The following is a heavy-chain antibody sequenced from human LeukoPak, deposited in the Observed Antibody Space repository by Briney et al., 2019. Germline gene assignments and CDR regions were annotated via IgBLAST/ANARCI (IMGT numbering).Heavy chain of an antibody. CDR2: INPSGGST. CDR1: GYTFATYY. D-gene: IGHD2-2*01. Sequence: ASVKVSCKASGYTFATYYMHWVRQAPGQGLEWMGMINPSGGSTSYAQKFQGRVIMTRDMSSSTVYMELSSLRSDDTALYYCARGAYHTSLYYFDYWGQGTLVTVSS. CDR3: ARGAYHTSLYYFDY. J-gene: IGHJ4*02. V-gene: IGHV1-46*01.